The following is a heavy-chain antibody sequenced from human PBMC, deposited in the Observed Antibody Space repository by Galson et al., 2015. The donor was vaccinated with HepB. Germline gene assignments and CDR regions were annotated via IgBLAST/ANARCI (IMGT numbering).Heavy chain of an antibody. Sequence: SLRLSCAASGFTFSGSAMHWVRQASGKGLEWVGRIRSKANSYATAYAASVKGRFTISRDDSKNTAYLQMNSLKTEDTAVYYCTSGCVDTAMVTPDYWGQGTLVTVSS. CDR2: IRSKANSYAT. CDR1: GFTFSGSA. CDR3: TSGCVDTAMVTPDY. V-gene: IGHV3-73*01. J-gene: IGHJ4*02. D-gene: IGHD5-18*01.